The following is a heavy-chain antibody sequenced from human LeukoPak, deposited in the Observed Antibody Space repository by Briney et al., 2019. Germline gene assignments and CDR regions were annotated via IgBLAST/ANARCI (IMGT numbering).Heavy chain of an antibody. Sequence: GESLKISCMGSGYIFTTYWIGWVRQMPGKGLEWLGIIYPGDSDTRYSPSFQGQVTISADKSISTAYLQWISLEASDTAMYYCARGPGAVGTVDFDYWGQGTLVTVSS. CDR1: GYIFTTYW. CDR3: ARGPGAVGTVDFDY. J-gene: IGHJ4*02. V-gene: IGHV5-51*01. D-gene: IGHD3/OR15-3a*01. CDR2: IYPGDSDT.